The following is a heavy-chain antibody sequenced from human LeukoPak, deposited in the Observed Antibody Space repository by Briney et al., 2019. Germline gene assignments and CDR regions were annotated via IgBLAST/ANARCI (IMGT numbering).Heavy chain of an antibody. CDR3: AKEPTGYCSGGSCYPGWFDP. CDR1: GFTFSSYS. J-gene: IGHJ5*02. CDR2: ISSSSSYI. V-gene: IGHV3-21*04. Sequence: GGSLRLSCAASGFTFSSYSMNWVRQAPGKGLEWVSSISSSSSYIYYADSVKGRFTISRDNSKNTLYLQMNSLRAEDTAVYYCAKEPTGYCSGGSCYPGWFDPWGQGTLVTVSS. D-gene: IGHD2-15*01.